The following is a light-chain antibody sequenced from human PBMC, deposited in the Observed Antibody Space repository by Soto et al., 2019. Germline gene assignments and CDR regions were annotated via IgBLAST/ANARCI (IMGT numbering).Light chain of an antibody. J-gene: IGLJ2*01. CDR3: SSYTSSTTLI. CDR1: SSDVGGYNY. CDR2: EVS. Sequence: QSALTQPASVSGAPGQSITIYCSGTSSDVGGYNYVSWYQQYPGKAPKLMMYEVSNRPSGVSDRFSGSKSGNTASLTISGLQADDEADYFCSSYTSSTTLIFGGGTKVTVL. V-gene: IGLV2-14*01.